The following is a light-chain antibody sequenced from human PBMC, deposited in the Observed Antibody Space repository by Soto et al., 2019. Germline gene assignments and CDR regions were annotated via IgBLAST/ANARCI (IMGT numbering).Light chain of an antibody. V-gene: IGKV1-39*01. J-gene: IGKJ2*01. CDR2: TTS. CDR3: QHSYSSLT. CDR1: QNIFTY. Sequence: DIQVTQSPSSLSASVGDRVTITCRASQNIFTYLNWYQQRPGKAPNLLIYTTSNLQSGVPSRFSGSGSGTDFTLTISSLQPEDFATYYCQHSYSSLTFGRGTKVEIK.